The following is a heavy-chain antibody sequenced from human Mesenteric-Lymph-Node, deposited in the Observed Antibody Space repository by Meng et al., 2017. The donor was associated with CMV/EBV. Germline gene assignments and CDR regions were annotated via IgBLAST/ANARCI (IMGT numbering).Heavy chain of an antibody. CDR2: IRDSGGST. CDR1: GFTFSDYF. CDR3: ATSSSSSRFTDY. J-gene: IGHJ4*02. D-gene: IGHD6-6*01. Sequence: GESLKISCAASGFTFSDYFMTWIRQAPGKGLEWVSGIRDSGGSTYYADSVKGRFTISRDNSKNTLYLQMDSLRAEDTATYYCATSSSSSRFTDYWGQGTLVTVSS. V-gene: IGHV3-23*01.